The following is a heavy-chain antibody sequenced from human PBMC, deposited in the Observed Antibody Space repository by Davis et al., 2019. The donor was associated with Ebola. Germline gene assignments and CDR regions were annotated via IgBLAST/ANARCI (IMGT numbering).Heavy chain of an antibody. CDR1: GGTFSSYG. D-gene: IGHD3-9*01. V-gene: IGHV1-69*04. CDR2: IIPILGIA. J-gene: IGHJ6*02. CDR3: ARLRYFDWLPTTDYGMDV. Sequence: SVKVSCKASGGTFSSYGISWVRQAPGQGLEWMGRIIPILGIANYAQKFQGRVTITADKSTSTAYMELSSLRSEDTAVYYCARLRYFDWLPTTDYGMDVWGQGTTVTVSS.